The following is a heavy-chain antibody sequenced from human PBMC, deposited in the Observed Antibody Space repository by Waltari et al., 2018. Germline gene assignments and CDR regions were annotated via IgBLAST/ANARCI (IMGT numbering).Heavy chain of an antibody. Sequence: QVQLVQSGAEVKKPGASVKVSCKASGYTFTSYDINWVRKATGQGLEWMGWMNPNSGNTGYAQKFQGRVTITRNTSISTAYMELSSLRSEDTAVYYCARAQYSSSWYGYYYYGMDVWGQGTTVTVSS. CDR1: GYTFTSYD. CDR3: ARAQYSSSWYGYYYYGMDV. D-gene: IGHD6-13*01. V-gene: IGHV1-8*03. J-gene: IGHJ6*02. CDR2: MNPNSGNT.